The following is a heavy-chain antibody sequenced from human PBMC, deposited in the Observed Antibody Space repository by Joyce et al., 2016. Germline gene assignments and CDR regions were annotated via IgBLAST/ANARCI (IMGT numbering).Heavy chain of an antibody. V-gene: IGHV1-18*01. CDR3: ARDREIVMDMADY. CDR2: ISAYNGNT. J-gene: IGHJ4*02. CDR1: GYTFNSYG. Sequence: QVQLVQSGAEVKKTGASVKISCKASGYTFNSYGFSWVRQAPGQGLDWMGWISAYNGNTKDAQKVQGRVTMTTDISTSTADMELRSLRSDDTAVYYCARDREIVMDMADYWGQGTLVTVSS. D-gene: IGHD3-22*01.